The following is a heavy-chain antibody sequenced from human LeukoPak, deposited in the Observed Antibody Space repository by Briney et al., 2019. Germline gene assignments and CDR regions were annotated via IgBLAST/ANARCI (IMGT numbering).Heavy chain of an antibody. D-gene: IGHD3-3*01. Sequence: SETLSLTCAVYGGSFSGYYWSWIRQPPGKGLEWIGEINHSGSTNYNPSLKSRVTISVDTSKNQFSLKLSSVAAADTAVYYCARHSTFFGVVIIKGRVRGPFDYWGQGTLVTVSS. J-gene: IGHJ4*02. CDR2: INHSGST. CDR3: ARHSTFFGVVIIKGRVRGPFDY. CDR1: GGSFSGYY. V-gene: IGHV4-34*01.